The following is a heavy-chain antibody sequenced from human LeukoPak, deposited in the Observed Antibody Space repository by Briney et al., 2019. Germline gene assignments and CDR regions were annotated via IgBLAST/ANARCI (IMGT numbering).Heavy chain of an antibody. D-gene: IGHD6-13*01. CDR2: ISAYNGNT. CDR1: GYTFTSYG. J-gene: IGHJ5*02. Sequence: ASVKVSCKASGYTFTSYGISWVRQAPGQGLEWMGWISAYNGNTNYAQKLKGRVTMTTDTSTSTPYMQLKSLRSDATAVYYCARATGIAAADDHWGQGTLVTVSS. CDR3: ARATGIAAADDH. V-gene: IGHV1-18*01.